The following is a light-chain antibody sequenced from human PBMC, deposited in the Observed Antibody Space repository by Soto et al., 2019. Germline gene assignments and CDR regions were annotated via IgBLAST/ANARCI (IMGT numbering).Light chain of an antibody. CDR1: QSVSSY. CDR3: QQRSKWPA. V-gene: IGKV3-11*01. J-gene: IGKJ5*01. Sequence: EIVLTQSPATLSLSPGERATLSCRASQSVSSYLAWYQQKPGQAPRLLIYDASNRATGTPARFSGRGSGTDFTLAISRLEPEDFAVYYCQQRSKWPAFGQGTRLEIK. CDR2: DAS.